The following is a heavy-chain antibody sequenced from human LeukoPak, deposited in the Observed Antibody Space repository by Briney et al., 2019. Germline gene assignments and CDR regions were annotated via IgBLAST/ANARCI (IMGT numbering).Heavy chain of an antibody. J-gene: IGHJ4*02. CDR2: ISAYNGNT. D-gene: IGHD3-22*01. CDR3: ARALPPVRYYDSSGYVDY. CDR1: GYTFTSYG. V-gene: IGHV1-18*01. Sequence: ASVKVSCKASGYTFTSYGISWVRQAPGQGLEWMGWISAYNGNTNYAQKLQGRVTMTTDTSTSTAYMELRSLRSDDTAVYYCARALPPVRYYDSSGYVDYWGQGTLVTVSS.